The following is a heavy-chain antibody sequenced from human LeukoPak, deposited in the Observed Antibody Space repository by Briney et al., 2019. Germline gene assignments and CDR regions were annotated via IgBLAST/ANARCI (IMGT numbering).Heavy chain of an antibody. V-gene: IGHV4-34*01. Sequence: PSETLSLTSAVYGGSFSDYYWTWIRQTPGKGLEWIGEMSPSGSSNYNPSLKSRVTISVDTSKNQFSLKLRSVSAADTAVYYCARGRQDVNMILVVMAGVTYYLDVWSKGTTVTVS. J-gene: IGHJ6*03. CDR2: MSPSGSS. CDR1: GGSFSDYY. CDR3: ARGRQDVNMILVVMAGVTYYLDV. D-gene: IGHD3-22*01.